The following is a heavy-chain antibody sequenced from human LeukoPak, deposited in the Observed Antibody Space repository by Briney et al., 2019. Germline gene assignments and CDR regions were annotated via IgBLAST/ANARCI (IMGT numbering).Heavy chain of an antibody. CDR1: GFTFTRHW. J-gene: IGHJ6*03. CDR2: IRKDGGET. V-gene: IGHV3-7*01. D-gene: IGHD5-24*01. Sequence: GSLRLSCAASGFTFTRHWMSWVRQAPGRGLEWLANIRKDGGETYYVDSVKGRFTVSRDNAKNSLYLQMNSLRAEDTAVYYCARVGDYSYHYYYMDVWGKGTTVTVSS. CDR3: ARVGDYSYHYYYMDV.